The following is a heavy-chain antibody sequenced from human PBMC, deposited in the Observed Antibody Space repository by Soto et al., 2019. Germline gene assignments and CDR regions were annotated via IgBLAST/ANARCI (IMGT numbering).Heavy chain of an antibody. J-gene: IGHJ4*02. D-gene: IGHD3-16*01. Sequence: PGGSLRLSXAASGLTFSSYAMHWVRQAPGKGPEWVALILYDGSNEYYADSVKGRFTISRDNGKNTLYLEMNSLGTEDSAVYNCARGPAYYDSVWGSFLHFWGQGTLVTVSS. CDR1: GLTFSSYA. V-gene: IGHV3-30*03. CDR2: ILYDGSNE. CDR3: ARGPAYYDSVWGSFLHF.